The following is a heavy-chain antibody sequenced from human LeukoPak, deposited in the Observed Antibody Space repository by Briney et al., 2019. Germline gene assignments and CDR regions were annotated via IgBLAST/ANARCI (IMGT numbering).Heavy chain of an antibody. CDR1: GVAISRHY. CDR2: LYHSGTT. J-gene: IGHJ4*02. CDR3: ARNVASSSRWRVPFFDY. Sequence: SETLSLTCTVSGVAISRHYRSWVCQPPGKGLEWIGYLYHSGTTNYNPSLKSRVTISVDTSKNQFSLKLSSVTAAYTAVYYCARNVASSSRWRVPFFDYSSQGTLVTVSS. V-gene: IGHV4-59*11. D-gene: IGHD6-19*01.